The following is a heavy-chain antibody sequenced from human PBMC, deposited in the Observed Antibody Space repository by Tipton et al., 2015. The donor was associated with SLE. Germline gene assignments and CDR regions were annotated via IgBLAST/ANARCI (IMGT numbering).Heavy chain of an antibody. D-gene: IGHD3-10*01. CDR3: VRERGKVHWYFDL. J-gene: IGHJ2*01. CDR1: GYSISSGYY. V-gene: IGHV4-38-2*02. Sequence: TLSLTCAVSGYSISSGYYWGWIRQPPGKGLEWIGSIYHSGSTYYNPSLKSRVTISVDTSKNQFSLKLSSVTAADTAVYYCVRERGKVHWYFDLWGRGTLVTVSS. CDR2: IYHSGST.